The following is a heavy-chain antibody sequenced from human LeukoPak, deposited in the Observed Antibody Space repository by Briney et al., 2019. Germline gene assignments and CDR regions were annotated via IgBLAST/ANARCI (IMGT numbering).Heavy chain of an antibody. J-gene: IGHJ4*02. D-gene: IGHD3-22*01. V-gene: IGHV3-9*01. CDR2: ISWSNDRI. Sequence: SGGSLRLSCAASGFPFDDYAMHWVRQAPGKGLEWVSGISWSNDRITYADSVKGRFTISRDNAKNSLYLQMNSLRAEDTASYFCAIGDDSSGYYYSWTYWGQGTLVTVSS. CDR3: AIGDDSSGYYYSWTY. CDR1: GFPFDDYA.